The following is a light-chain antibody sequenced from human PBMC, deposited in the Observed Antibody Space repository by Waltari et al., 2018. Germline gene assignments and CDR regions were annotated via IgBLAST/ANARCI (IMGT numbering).Light chain of an antibody. CDR1: QSVSNY. Sequence: EIVLTQSQATLSLSPGEGATLSCRASQSVSNYLAWYQQKPGQAPRLLTYGTYNRATGIPARFSGSGYGTDFTLTISSLEPEDFAVYYCQQRASWPNTFGQGTKLEIK. J-gene: IGKJ2*01. V-gene: IGKV3-11*01. CDR2: GTY. CDR3: QQRASWPNT.